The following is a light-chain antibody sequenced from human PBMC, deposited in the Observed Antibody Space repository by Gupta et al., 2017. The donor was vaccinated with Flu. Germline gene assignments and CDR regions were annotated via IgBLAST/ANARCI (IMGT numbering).Light chain of an antibody. V-gene: IGLV2-23*02. CDR2: EVI. Sequence: QSALTQPASASGSPGQSITISCTGTSSDVGTYNLFSWYQQHPGKAPKLMIFEVIKRPSGVSNRFAGSKSGNTASLTISGLQAEDEAEYYCCAYANSNTFKVFGGGTRLTVL. CDR3: CAYANSNTFKV. J-gene: IGLJ3*02. CDR1: SSDVGTYNL.